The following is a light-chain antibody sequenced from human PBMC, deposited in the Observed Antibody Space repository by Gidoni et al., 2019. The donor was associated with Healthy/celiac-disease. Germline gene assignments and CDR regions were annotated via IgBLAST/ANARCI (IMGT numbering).Light chain of an antibody. J-gene: IGKJ1*01. V-gene: IGKV1-5*03. Sequence: GDRVTITCRARQSISSWLAWYQQKPGKAPKLLIYKASSLESGVPSRFSGSGSGTEFTLTISSLQPDDFATYYCQQYNSYSLTFGQGTKVEIK. CDR1: QSISSW. CDR2: KAS. CDR3: QQYNSYSLT.